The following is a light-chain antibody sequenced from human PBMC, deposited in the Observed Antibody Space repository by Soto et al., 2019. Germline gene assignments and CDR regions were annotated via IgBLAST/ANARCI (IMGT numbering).Light chain of an antibody. CDR1: SSDVGGYNY. Sequence: QSALTQPASVSGSPGQSITISCTGTSSDVGGYNYVSRYQQHPAKAPKLMIYDVRNRPSAVSNRFSGSKSGNTASLTISGLPAEDEAYYYCSSYTSSSTLLYVFGTGTKVTVL. CDR3: SSYTSSSTLLYV. J-gene: IGLJ1*01. V-gene: IGLV2-14*01. CDR2: DVR.